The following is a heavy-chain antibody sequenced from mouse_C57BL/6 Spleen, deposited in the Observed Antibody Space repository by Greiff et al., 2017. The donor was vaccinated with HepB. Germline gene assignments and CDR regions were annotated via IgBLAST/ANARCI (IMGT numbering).Heavy chain of an antibody. V-gene: IGHV1-22*01. CDR1: GYTFTDYN. Sequence: VQLKESGPELVKPGASVKMSCKASGYTFTDYNMHWVKQSHGKSLEWIGYINPNNGGTSYNQKFKGKATLTVNKSSSTAYMELRSLTSEDSAVYYCASQTAQAHFDYWGQGTTLTVSS. CDR3: ASQTAQAHFDY. J-gene: IGHJ2*01. CDR2: INPNNGGT. D-gene: IGHD3-2*02.